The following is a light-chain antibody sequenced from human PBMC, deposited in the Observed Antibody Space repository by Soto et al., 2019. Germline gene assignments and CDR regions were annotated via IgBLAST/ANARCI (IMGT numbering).Light chain of an antibody. CDR2: DAS. CDR1: QSVSSY. CDR3: QQRSNWPPA. J-gene: IGKJ1*01. V-gene: IGKV3-11*01. Sequence: DIVLTQSTGTLSLSPGERATLSFRASQSVSSYLAWYQQKPGQAPRLLIYDASSRATGIPARFSGSGSGTDFTLTISSLEPEDFAVYYCQQRSNWPPAFGQGTKVDIK.